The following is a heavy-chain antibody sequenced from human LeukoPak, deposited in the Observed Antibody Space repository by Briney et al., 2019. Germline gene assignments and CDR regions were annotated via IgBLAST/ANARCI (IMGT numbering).Heavy chain of an antibody. D-gene: IGHD3-9*01. CDR1: GGSFSGYY. V-gene: IGHV4-39*01. Sequence: SETLSLTCAVYGGSFSGYYWGWIRQPPGKGLEWIGSIYYSGSTYYNPSLKSRVTISVDTSKNQFSLKLSSVTAADTAVYYCARHRESHFDWLFGTPYYYYMDVWGKGTTVTISS. J-gene: IGHJ6*03. CDR3: ARHRESHFDWLFGTPYYYYMDV. CDR2: IYYSGST.